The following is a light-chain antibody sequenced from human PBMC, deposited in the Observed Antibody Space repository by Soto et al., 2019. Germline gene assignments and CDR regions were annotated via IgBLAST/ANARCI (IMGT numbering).Light chain of an antibody. V-gene: IGLV2-11*01. CDR3: CSYAGSYTWL. CDR2: DVT. J-gene: IGLJ2*01. CDR1: NSDVGDYNY. Sequence: QSVLTQPRSVSGSPGQSVTISCTGTNSDVGDYNYVSWYQQHPGQAPKLMIYDVTKRPSGVPHRFSASKSGNTASLAISGLQAEDEADYYCCSYAGSYTWLFGGGTKVTVL.